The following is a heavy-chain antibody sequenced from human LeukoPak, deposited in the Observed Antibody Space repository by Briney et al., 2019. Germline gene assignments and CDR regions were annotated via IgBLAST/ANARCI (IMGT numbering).Heavy chain of an antibody. V-gene: IGHV4-59*01. Sequence: SETLSLTCTVSGGSISSYYWSWIRQPPAKGLEWIGYIYYSGSTNYNPSLKSRVTISVDTSKNQFSLKLSSVTAADTAVYYCARGARYSSSSMDYWGQGTLVTVSS. J-gene: IGHJ4*02. CDR3: ARGARYSSSSMDY. CDR1: GGSISSYY. D-gene: IGHD6-6*01. CDR2: IYYSGST.